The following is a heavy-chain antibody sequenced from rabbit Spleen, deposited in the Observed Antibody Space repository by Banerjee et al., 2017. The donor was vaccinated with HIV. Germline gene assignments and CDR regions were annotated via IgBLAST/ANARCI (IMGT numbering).Heavy chain of an antibody. J-gene: IGHJ4*01. CDR1: GVSFSSSSY. CDR2: IDTGSSGFT. D-gene: IGHD8-1*01. CDR3: ARDAGTGDYIDVYFSL. V-gene: IGHV1S45*01. Sequence: QEQLEESGGDLVKPGASLTLTCTASGVSFSSSSYMCWVRQAPGKGLEWIACIDTGSSGFTYYASWAKGRFTISKSSSTTVTLQMTSLTAADTATYFCARDAGTGDYIDVYFSLWGPGTLVTVS.